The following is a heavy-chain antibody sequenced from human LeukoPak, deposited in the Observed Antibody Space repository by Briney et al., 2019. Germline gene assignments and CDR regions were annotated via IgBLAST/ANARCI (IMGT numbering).Heavy chain of an antibody. V-gene: IGHV3-7*01. D-gene: IGHD3-10*01. J-gene: IGHJ4*02. CDR3: ARVSGYGSGSYYNPPFGY. CDR1: GFTFSSYW. CDR2: IKQDGSEK. Sequence: GGSLRLSCAASGFTFSSYWMSWVRQAPGKGLEWVANIKQDGSEKYYVDSVKGRFTISRDNAKNSLYLQMNSLRAEDTAVYYCARVSGYGSGSYYNPPFGYWGQGTLVTVSS.